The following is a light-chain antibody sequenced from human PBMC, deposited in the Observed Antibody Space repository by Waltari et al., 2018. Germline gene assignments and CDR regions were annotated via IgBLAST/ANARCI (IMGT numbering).Light chain of an antibody. Sequence: EIVLAQSPATLSLSPGERAALACRASQSVARFLAWYQHKPGQAPRLIIYVAFTRATGMPARFSGSGSGTDLTLTISSLEPEDFAVYYCQQRFNWPLTFGGGTEVEIK. V-gene: IGKV3-11*01. CDR1: QSVARF. CDR2: VAF. CDR3: QQRFNWPLT. J-gene: IGKJ4*01.